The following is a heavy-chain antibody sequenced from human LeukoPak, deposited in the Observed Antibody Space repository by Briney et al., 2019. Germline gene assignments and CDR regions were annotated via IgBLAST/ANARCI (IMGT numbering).Heavy chain of an antibody. J-gene: IGHJ6*02. CDR2: IYYSGST. D-gene: IGHD3-3*01. Sequence: SETLSLTCTVSGGSVSSYYWSWIRQPPGKGLEWIGHIYYSGSTNYNPSLKSRVTISIDTSKNQFSLRLSSVTAADTAVYYCARAVFRVTIFGADYYYGMDVWGQGTTVTVSS. CDR1: GGSVSSYY. CDR3: ARAVFRVTIFGADYYYGMDV. V-gene: IGHV4-59*02.